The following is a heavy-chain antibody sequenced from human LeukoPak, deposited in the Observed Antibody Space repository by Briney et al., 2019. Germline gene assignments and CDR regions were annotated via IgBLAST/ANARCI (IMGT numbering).Heavy chain of an antibody. CDR1: GGSVSSGSYY. J-gene: IGHJ4*02. D-gene: IGHD3-22*01. CDR2: IYYSGST. CDR3: AIQSPDYYDSSGYYLSY. Sequence: PSETLSLTCTVSGGSVSSGSYYWSWIRQPPGKGLEWIGYIYYSGSTNYNPSLKSRVTISVDTSKNQFSLKLSSVTAADTAVYYCAIQSPDYYDSSGYYLSYWGQGTLVTVSS. V-gene: IGHV4-61*01.